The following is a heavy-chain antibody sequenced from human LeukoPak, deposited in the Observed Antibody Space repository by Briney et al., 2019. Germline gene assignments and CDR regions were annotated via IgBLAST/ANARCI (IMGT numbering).Heavy chain of an antibody. CDR2: INPNSGGT. CDR3: ARARDGYQSYYFDY. V-gene: IGHV1-2*02. J-gene: IGHJ4*02. Sequence: ASVKVSCKASGYTFTGYYMHWVRQAPGQGLEWMGWINPNSGGTNYAQKFQGRVTMTRDTSISTAYMELSRLRSDNTAVYYCARARDGYQSYYFDYWGQGTLVTVSS. CDR1: GYTFTGYY. D-gene: IGHD5-24*01.